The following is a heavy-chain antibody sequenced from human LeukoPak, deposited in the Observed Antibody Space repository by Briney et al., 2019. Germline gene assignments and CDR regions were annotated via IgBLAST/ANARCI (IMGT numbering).Heavy chain of an antibody. J-gene: IGHJ2*01. Sequence: GGSLRLSCAASGFIFRNFAMNWVRQAPGKGLEWVSSIAATSGSTYYANSVKGRFTISRDNSKNTLYLQMNSLRAEDTAVYYCARDLPDSYGPEGNWYFDLWGRGTLVTVSS. V-gene: IGHV3-23*01. CDR1: GFIFRNFA. D-gene: IGHD5-18*01. CDR3: ARDLPDSYGPEGNWYFDL. CDR2: IAATSGST.